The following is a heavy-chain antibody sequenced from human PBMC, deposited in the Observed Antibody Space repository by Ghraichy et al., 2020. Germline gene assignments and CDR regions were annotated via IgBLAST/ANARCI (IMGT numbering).Heavy chain of an antibody. CDR1: GFTFSSYA. J-gene: IGHJ5*02. CDR3: AKDNIVVVPAAIRGWFDP. Sequence: GGSLRLSCAASGFTFSSYAMSWVRQAPGKGLEWVSAISGSGGSTYYADSVKGRFTISRDNSKNTLYLQMNSLRAEDTAVYYCAKDNIVVVPAAIRGWFDPWGQGTLVTVSS. V-gene: IGHV3-23*01. CDR2: ISGSGGST. D-gene: IGHD2-2*02.